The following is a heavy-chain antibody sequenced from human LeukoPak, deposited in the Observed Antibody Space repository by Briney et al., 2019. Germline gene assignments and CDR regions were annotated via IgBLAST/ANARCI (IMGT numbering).Heavy chain of an antibody. CDR1: GFTFSSYE. CDR3: AREGSGSYPNDAFDI. D-gene: IGHD1-26*01. J-gene: IGHJ3*02. V-gene: IGHV3-48*03. Sequence: GGSLRLSCAASGFTFSSYEMNWVRQAPGKGLEWVSYISSSGSTIYYADSVKGRFTISRDNAKNSLYLQMNSLRAEDTAVYYCAREGSGSYPNDAFDIWGQGTMVTVSS. CDR2: ISSSGSTI.